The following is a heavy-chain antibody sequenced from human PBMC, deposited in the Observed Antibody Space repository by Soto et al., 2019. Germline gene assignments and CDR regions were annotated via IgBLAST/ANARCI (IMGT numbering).Heavy chain of an antibody. V-gene: IGHV4-30-2*01. CDR2: IYHSGST. J-gene: IGHJ6*02. D-gene: IGHD3-22*01. CDR3: ARFSVVASGMDV. Sequence: SETLSLTCAVSGGSISSGGYSWSWIRQPPGKGLEWIGYIYHSGSTYYNPSLKSRVTISVDRSKNQFSLKLSSVTAADTAVYYCARFSVVASGMDVWGQGTTVTVSS. CDR1: GGSISSGGYS.